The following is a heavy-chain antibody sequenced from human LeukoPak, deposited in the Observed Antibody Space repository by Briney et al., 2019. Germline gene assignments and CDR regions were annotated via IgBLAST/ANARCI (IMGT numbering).Heavy chain of an antibody. CDR2: IYTSGST. J-gene: IGHJ6*03. V-gene: IGHV4-4*07. Sequence: PSETLSLTCTVSGGSISSYYWSWIRQPAGKGLEWIGRIYTSGSTNYNPSLKSRVTMSVDTSKNQFSLKLSSVTAADTAVYYCARDCSSTSLHYYYYYYMDVWGKGTTVTVSS. D-gene: IGHD2-2*01. CDR3: ARDCSSTSLHYYYYYYMDV. CDR1: GGSISSYY.